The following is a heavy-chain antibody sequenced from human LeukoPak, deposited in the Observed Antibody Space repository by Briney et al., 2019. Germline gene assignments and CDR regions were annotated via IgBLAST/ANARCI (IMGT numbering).Heavy chain of an antibody. V-gene: IGHV3-23*01. CDR3: AKTYYYDSSGYYPYGAFDI. D-gene: IGHD3-22*01. Sequence: GGSLRLSCAASGFTFSSYAMSWVRQAPGKGLEWVSAISGSGGSTYYADSVKGRFTISRDNSKNTLYLQMNSLRAEDTAVYYCAKTYYYDSSGYYPYGAFDIWGQGTMVTVSS. CDR1: GFTFSSYA. CDR2: ISGSGGST. J-gene: IGHJ3*02.